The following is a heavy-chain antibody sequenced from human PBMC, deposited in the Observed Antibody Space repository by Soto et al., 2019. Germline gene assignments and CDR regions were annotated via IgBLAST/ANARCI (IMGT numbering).Heavy chain of an antibody. CDR1: GFTFCDYY. J-gene: IGHJ6*02. D-gene: IGHD3-16*01. Sequence: GGSLRLSCAASGFTFCDYYMNWVRQAPGKGLEWVSSISSSSTIYYADSVKGRFTISRDNAKNSLYLQMNSLRAEDTAVYYCARGGGPYGMDVWGQGTTVTVSS. CDR2: ISSSSTI. V-gene: IGHV3-11*01. CDR3: ARGGGPYGMDV.